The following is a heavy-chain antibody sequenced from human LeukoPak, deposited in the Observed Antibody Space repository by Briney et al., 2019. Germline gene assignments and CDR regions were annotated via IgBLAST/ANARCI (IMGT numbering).Heavy chain of an antibody. V-gene: IGHV1-18*01. Sequence: ASVKVSCKVSGYTLTELSMHWVRQAPGKGLEWMGWISAYNGNTNYAQKLQGRVTMTTDTSTSTAYMELRSLRSDDTAVYYCARFLDYYDSSGYRAYYFDYWGQGTLVTVSS. J-gene: IGHJ4*02. CDR1: GYTLTELS. CDR3: ARFLDYYDSSGYRAYYFDY. CDR2: ISAYNGNT. D-gene: IGHD3-22*01.